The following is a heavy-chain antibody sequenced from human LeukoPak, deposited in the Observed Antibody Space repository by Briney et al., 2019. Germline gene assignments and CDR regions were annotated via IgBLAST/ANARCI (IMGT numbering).Heavy chain of an antibody. CDR3: ARGGDGRRCSSSSLPFGYMDV. D-gene: IGHD6-6*01. J-gene: IGHJ6*03. V-gene: IGHV3-30*01. CDR1: GFTFSSYA. Sequence: GGSLRLSCAASGFTFSSYAMHWVRQAPGKGLEWVAVISYDGSNKYYADSVKGRFTISRDNSKNTLYLQMNSLRAEDTAVYYCARGGDGRRCSSSSLPFGYMDVWGKGTTVTVSS. CDR2: ISYDGSNK.